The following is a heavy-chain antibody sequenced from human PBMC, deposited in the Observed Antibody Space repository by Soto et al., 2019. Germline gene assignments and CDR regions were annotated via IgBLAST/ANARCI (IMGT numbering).Heavy chain of an antibody. CDR1: GDSISSYY. J-gene: IGHJ4*02. D-gene: IGHD3-10*01. V-gene: IGHV4-59*08. CDR3: ARHLWFGELR. Sequence: QVQLQESGPGLVKPSETLSLTCTVSGDSISSYYYSWIRQPPGKGLEWIGYIYYSGSTNYNPSLKRRVTMSVDTPKNQFSLKLSSVTAADTAVYYCARHLWFGELRWGQGSLVTVSS. CDR2: IYYSGST.